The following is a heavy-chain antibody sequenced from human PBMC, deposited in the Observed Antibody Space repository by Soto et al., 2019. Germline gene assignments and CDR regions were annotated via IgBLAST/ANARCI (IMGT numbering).Heavy chain of an antibody. CDR3: AKGMTTARYYYYYMDV. CDR2: ISSSGGTT. J-gene: IGHJ6*03. V-gene: IGHV3-23*01. Sequence: EVHLLESGGGLVQPGGSLRLSCAASGFTFNSYGMSWVRQAPGKGLEWVSTISSSGGTTYYADSVKGRSTISRDKSKNTLFLQMNSLRAGDTAVYYCAKGMTTARYYYYYMDVWGKGTTVTVS. D-gene: IGHD4-4*01. CDR1: GFTFNSYG.